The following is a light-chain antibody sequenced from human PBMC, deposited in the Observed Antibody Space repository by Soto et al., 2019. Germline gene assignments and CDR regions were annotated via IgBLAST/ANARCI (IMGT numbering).Light chain of an antibody. CDR2: GAS. CDR1: QSISRY. V-gene: IGKV3-20*01. J-gene: IGKJ1*01. Sequence: EIVLTQPPGTPSLSPGERTTLSCRASQSISRYLAWYQQKPGQGPRLLIYGASSRATGTPDRFSGSGSGTDFTLTINRLEPEDFALYYCQQYGSSPPTFGQGTKVDIK. CDR3: QQYGSSPPT.